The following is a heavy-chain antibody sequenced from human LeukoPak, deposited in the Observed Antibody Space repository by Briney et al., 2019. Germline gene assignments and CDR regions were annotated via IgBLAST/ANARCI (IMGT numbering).Heavy chain of an antibody. J-gene: IGHJ4*02. V-gene: IGHV3-66*01. CDR1: GFTVSSKY. D-gene: IGHD3-3*01. CDR3: ARYSDRGEWYPCH. CDR2: IYSGGST. Sequence: AGGSLRLSCAASGFTVSSKYMSWVRQAPGKGLEWVSVIYSGGSTYYADSVKGRFTISRDNSKNTLYLQMNSLRAEDTAVYYCARYSDRGEWYPCHWGQGTLVTVSS.